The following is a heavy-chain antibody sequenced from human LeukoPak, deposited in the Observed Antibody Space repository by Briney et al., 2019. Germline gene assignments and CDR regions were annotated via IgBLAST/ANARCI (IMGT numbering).Heavy chain of an antibody. Sequence: GGSLRLSCAASGFTFSSYGMHWVRQAPGKGLEWVAVICYDGSNKYYADSVKGRFTISIDNSKNTLYLQMNSLRAEDTAVYYCAKGGSDYGGNSFDYWGQGTLVTVSS. CDR2: ICYDGSNK. CDR1: GFTFSSYG. D-gene: IGHD4-23*01. V-gene: IGHV3-33*06. CDR3: AKGGSDYGGNSFDY. J-gene: IGHJ4*02.